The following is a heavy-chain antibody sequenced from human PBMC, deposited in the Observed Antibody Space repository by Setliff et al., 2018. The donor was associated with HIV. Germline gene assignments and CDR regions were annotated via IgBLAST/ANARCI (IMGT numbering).Heavy chain of an antibody. Sequence: SLRLSCTASGFTFGDYAMSWVRQAPGKGLEWVGFIRSKAYGGTTEYAASVKGRFTISRDDSKSIAYLQMNSLKTEDTAVYYCTRDLTLWFGEQLYYYGMDVWGQGTTVTVSS. D-gene: IGHD3-10*01. CDR1: GFTFGDYA. CDR3: TRDLTLWFGEQLYYYGMDV. CDR2: IRSKAYGGTT. V-gene: IGHV3-49*04. J-gene: IGHJ6*02.